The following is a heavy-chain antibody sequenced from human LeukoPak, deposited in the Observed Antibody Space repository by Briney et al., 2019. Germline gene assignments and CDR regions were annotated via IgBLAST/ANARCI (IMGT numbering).Heavy chain of an antibody. J-gene: IGHJ3*02. CDR3: ARVDYYDSSGHDAFDI. CDR2: ISAYNGNT. D-gene: IGHD3-22*01. V-gene: IGHV1-18*01. Sequence: GASVKVSCKASGYTFTSYAMNWVRQAPGQGLEWMGWISAYNGNTNYAQKLQGRVTMTTDTSTSTAYMELRSLRSDDTAVYYCARVDYYDSSGHDAFDIWGQGTMVTVSS. CDR1: GYTFTSYA.